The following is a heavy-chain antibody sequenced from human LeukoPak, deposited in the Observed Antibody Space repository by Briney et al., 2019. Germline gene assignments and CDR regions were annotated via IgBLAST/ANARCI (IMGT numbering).Heavy chain of an antibody. V-gene: IGHV1-2*02. J-gene: IGHJ5*02. D-gene: IGHD2-2*01. Sequence: ASVKVSCKASGYTFTGYYMHWVRQAPGQGLEWMGWINPNSGGTNYAQKFQGRVTMTRDTPISTAYMELSRLRSDDTAVYYCAREDIVVVPAAMMAWFDPWGQGTLVTVSS. CDR1: GYTFTGYY. CDR3: AREDIVVVPAAMMAWFDP. CDR2: INPNSGGT.